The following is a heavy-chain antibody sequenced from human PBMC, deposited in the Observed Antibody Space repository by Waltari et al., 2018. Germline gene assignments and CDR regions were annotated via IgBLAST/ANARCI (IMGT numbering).Heavy chain of an antibody. CDR3: ARVPDGGFAYYFDY. Sequence: QLQLQESGSGLVKPSQTLSLTCAVSGGSISSGGYSWSWIRQPPGKGLEWIGYIYHSGSTYDNPYHKRRETISVDRSKNQVARKQSSVTAADTAVDYCARVPDGGFAYYFDYWGQGTLVTVSS. V-gene: IGHV4-30-2*01. CDR2: IYHSGST. J-gene: IGHJ4*02. CDR1: GGSISSGGYS. D-gene: IGHD2-15*01.